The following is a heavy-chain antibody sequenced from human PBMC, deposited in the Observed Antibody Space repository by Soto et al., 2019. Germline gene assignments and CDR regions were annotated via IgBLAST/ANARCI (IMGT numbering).Heavy chain of an antibody. CDR1: GFSLSTGKMS. D-gene: IGHD3-3*01. J-gene: IGHJ4*02. CDR2: IDWDDDK. Sequence: SGPTLVNPTQTPTLTCTFSGFSLSTGKMSVSWIRQPPGKALEWLARIDWDDDKFYNTSLKTRLTISKDTSKNQVVLTMTEMDPVDTVTYFCARMICEINVYYFDDWGRGTLVTVSS. CDR3: ARMICEINVYYFDD. V-gene: IGHV2-70*17.